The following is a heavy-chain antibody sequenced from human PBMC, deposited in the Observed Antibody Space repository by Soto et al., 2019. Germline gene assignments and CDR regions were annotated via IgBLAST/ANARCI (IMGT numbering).Heavy chain of an antibody. CDR3: AAGEASSRNLAPYYLDF. CDR2: IHYSGTT. D-gene: IGHD6-13*01. V-gene: IGHV4-59*01. Sequence: SETLSLTCTVSGGSMRNYLWTRIRQPPGKGLEWIGYIHYSGTTSFFPSYNPSLRSRVTISEDTSKNQFSLKLLSVTAADTAVYFCAAGEASSRNLAPYYLDFWGQGTLVPISS. J-gene: IGHJ4*03. CDR1: GGSMRNYL.